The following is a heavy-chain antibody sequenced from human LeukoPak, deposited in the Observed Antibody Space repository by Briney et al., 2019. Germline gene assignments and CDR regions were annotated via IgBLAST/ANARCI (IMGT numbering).Heavy chain of an antibody. Sequence: ASVKVSCKASGYTFTSYDINWVRQATGQGLEWMGWMNPNSGNTGYAQKFQGRVTITRNTSISTAYTELSSLRSEDTAVYYCARGPYCSSTSCYPGRGYYYMDVWGKGTTVTVSS. V-gene: IGHV1-8*01. CDR2: MNPNSGNT. D-gene: IGHD2-2*01. J-gene: IGHJ6*03. CDR1: GYTFTSYD. CDR3: ARGPYCSSTSCYPGRGYYYMDV.